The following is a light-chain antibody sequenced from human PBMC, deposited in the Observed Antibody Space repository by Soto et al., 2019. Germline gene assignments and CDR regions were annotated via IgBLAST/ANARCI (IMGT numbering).Light chain of an antibody. CDR1: TGAVTNGHY. J-gene: IGLJ2*01. CDR2: DTR. CDR3: VLSYGAVRI. Sequence: QDVVTQEPSLTVSPGGTVTLTCGSRTGAVTNGHYAYWIQQKPGQAPRTLIFDTRLKHSWAPARFSGSLLGGRAALTLSGAQPEDEADYYCVLSYGAVRIFGGGTKLTVL. V-gene: IGLV7-46*01.